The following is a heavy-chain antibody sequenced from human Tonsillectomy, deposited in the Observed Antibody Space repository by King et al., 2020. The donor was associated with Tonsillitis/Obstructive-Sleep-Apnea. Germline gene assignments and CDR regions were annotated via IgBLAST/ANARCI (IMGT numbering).Heavy chain of an antibody. D-gene: IGHD6-13*01. CDR1: GGSFSGYY. Sequence: VQLQQWGAGLLKPSETLSLTCSVFGGSFSGYYWTWIRQPPGKGLEWIGEINLSGSTNYNPSAKSRVTISLDTSKNQFSLNLSSVTAADTALYYCARGRGERYSSTWYAHYYYFLDVWGTGTTVTVSS. V-gene: IGHV4-34*01. CDR2: INLSGST. J-gene: IGHJ6*03. CDR3: ARGRGERYSSTWYAHYYYFLDV.